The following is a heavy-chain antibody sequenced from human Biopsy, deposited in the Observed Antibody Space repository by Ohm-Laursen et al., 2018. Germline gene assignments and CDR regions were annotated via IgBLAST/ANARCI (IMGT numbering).Heavy chain of an antibody. Sequence: SLRLSCAASGFRFDDYSMQRVRQAPGKGLEWVSCIKSDGTTMYADFVRGRFTLSRDNEKNTLDLQMNGLTVEDTAVYYCVRDGNYRLGQWGQGTLVTVSS. J-gene: IGHJ4*02. V-gene: IGHV3-74*03. CDR3: VRDGNYRLGQ. D-gene: IGHD1-7*01. CDR2: IKSDGTT. CDR1: GFRFDDYS.